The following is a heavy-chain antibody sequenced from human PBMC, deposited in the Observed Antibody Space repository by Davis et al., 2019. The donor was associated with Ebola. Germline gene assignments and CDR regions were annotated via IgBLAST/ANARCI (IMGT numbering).Heavy chain of an antibody. D-gene: IGHD3-9*01. V-gene: IGHV3-7*03. CDR2: IKEDGSEK. CDR3: ARDLYFDWLFSRGIDY. CDR1: GFTFGTYW. J-gene: IGHJ4*02. Sequence: PGGSLRLSCAASGFTFGTYWMNWVRQAPGKGLEWVANIKEDGSEKYYVDSVKGRFTISRDNPKNSLYLQMNSLRAEDTAVYYCARDLYFDWLFSRGIDYWGQGTLVTVSS.